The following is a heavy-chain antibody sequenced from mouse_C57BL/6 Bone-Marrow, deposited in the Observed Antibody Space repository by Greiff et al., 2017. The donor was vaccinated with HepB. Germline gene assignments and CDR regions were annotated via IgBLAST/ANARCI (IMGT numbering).Heavy chain of an antibody. D-gene: IGHD1-1*01. CDR1: GYTFTNYW. J-gene: IGHJ2*01. CDR2: IYPGGGYT. V-gene: IGHV1-63*01. CDR3: ARSGYYGSSYDFDD. Sequence: VQLQQSGAELVRPGTSVKMSCKASGYTFTNYWIGWVKQRPGHGLEWIGDIYPGGGYTNYNEKFKGKATLTADKSSSTAYMQFSSLTSEDSAIYYCARSGYYGSSYDFDDWGQGTTLTVSS.